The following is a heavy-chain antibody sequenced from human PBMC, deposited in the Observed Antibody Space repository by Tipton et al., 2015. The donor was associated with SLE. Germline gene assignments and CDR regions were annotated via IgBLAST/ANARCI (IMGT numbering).Heavy chain of an antibody. CDR1: GGSISSGSYY. CDR2: IYTSGST. V-gene: IGHV4-61*02. D-gene: IGHD4-23*01. J-gene: IGHJ3*02. CDR3: AGSMVTRGVGAFEI. Sequence: TLSLTCTVSGGSISSGSYYWSWIRQPAGKGLEWIGRIYTSGSTNYNPSLNSRVTISGDTSKNQISLNLRSVSAADTAVYFCAGSMVTRGVGAFEIWGHGTLVRVSS.